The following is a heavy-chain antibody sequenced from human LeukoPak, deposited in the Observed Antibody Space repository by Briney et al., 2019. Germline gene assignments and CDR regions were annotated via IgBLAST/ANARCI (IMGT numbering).Heavy chain of an antibody. J-gene: IGHJ3*02. Sequence: GGSLRLSCAASGFTFSSYAMSWVRQAPGKGLEWVSAISGSGGSTYYADSVKGRFTISRDNSKNTLYLQMNSLRAEDTAVYYCARPLAYGDYAFDIWGQGTMVTVSS. CDR3: ARPLAYGDYAFDI. V-gene: IGHV3-23*01. CDR1: GFTFSSYA. D-gene: IGHD4-17*01. CDR2: ISGSGGST.